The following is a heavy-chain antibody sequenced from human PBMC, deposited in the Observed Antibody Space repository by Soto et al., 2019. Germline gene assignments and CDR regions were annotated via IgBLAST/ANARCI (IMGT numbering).Heavy chain of an antibody. CDR1: GFTFTKYT. V-gene: IGHV3-23*01. CDR2: ISGTGDGA. Sequence: PGGSLRLSCAASGFTFTKYTMSWVRQGPGKGLEWVSAISGTGDGAYYADSVTGRFTISRDKSKNTVYLQLYSLRAEDTATYYGAKNKEGFYYFDHWGQGALVTVSS. CDR3: AKNKEGFYYFDH. J-gene: IGHJ4*02. D-gene: IGHD3-3*01.